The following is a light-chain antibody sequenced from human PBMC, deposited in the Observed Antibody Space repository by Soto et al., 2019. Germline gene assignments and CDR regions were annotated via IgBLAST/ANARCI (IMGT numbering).Light chain of an antibody. CDR2: GNS. CDR1: ISNIAAGYD. CDR3: QSYDSRWSGEV. V-gene: IGLV1-40*01. J-gene: IGLJ2*01. Sequence: QSVLTQPPSVSGAPGQRVTISCTGSISNIAAGYDVHWYQQLPGRAPKLLMYGNSNRPSGVPDRFSGSKSDTSASLAITGFQAEDEADYYCQSYDSRWSGEVFGGGTKVTVL.